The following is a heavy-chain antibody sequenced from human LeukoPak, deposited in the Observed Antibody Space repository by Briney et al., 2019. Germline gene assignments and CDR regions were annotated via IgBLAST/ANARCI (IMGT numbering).Heavy chain of an antibody. D-gene: IGHD1-26*01. J-gene: IGHJ4*02. CDR2: IYYSGGT. CDR3: ARGYSGSYPGY. V-gene: IGHV4-61*01. CDR1: GGSVSSGSYY. Sequence: SETLSLTCTVSGGSVSSGSYYWSWIRQPPGKGLEWIGYIYYSGGTNYNPSLKSRVTISVDTSKNQFSLKLSSVTAADTAVYYCARGYSGSYPGYWGQGTLVTVSS.